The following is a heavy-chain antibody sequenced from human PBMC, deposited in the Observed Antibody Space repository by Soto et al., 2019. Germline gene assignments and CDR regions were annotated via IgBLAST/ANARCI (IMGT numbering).Heavy chain of an antibody. Sequence: SDTLSFRYAVAVASVCNGRDFRGWGRQPPGKGLEWIGYIFYSGSPNYNPSLQSRVTISIDTYKNQFSLKLNSVNAEDTDVYYCARVPNFKQNSRTTGDYGGHGTLVTVSS. CDR1: VASVCNGRDF. CDR3: ARVPNFKQNSRTTGDY. D-gene: IGHD4-4*01. V-gene: IGHV4-61*01. CDR2: IFYSGSP. J-gene: IGHJ4*01.